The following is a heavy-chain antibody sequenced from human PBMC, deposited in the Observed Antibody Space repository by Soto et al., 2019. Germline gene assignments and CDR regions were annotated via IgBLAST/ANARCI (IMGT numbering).Heavy chain of an antibody. CDR3: ARTTAVPNTLRSRYFFDY. J-gene: IGHJ4*02. CDR1: GGSVSNKTYY. V-gene: IGHV4-61*01. D-gene: IGHD4-17*01. CDR2: VYYSGTT. Sequence: SETLSLTCSVSGGSVSNKTYYWSWIRQPPGKRLEWIGYVYYSGTTNYSPSLKSRVTISVDLSKNQFSLRLSSVTTADTALYYCARTTAVPNTLRSRYFFDYWGQGTLVTVSS.